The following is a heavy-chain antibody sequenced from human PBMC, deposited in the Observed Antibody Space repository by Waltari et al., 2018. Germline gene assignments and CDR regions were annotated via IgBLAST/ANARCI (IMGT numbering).Heavy chain of an antibody. J-gene: IGHJ4*02. D-gene: IGHD6-19*01. Sequence: EVQLVESGGGLVQPGRSLRLSCTASGFTFGDYAMSWVRQAPGKGLEWVGFIRSKAYGGTTEYAASVKGRFTISRDDSKSIAYLQMNSLKTEDTAVYYCTRDVGQQWLGQYFDCWGQGTLVTVSS. CDR2: IRSKAYGGTT. CDR3: TRDVGQQWLGQYFDC. V-gene: IGHV3-49*04. CDR1: GFTFGDYA.